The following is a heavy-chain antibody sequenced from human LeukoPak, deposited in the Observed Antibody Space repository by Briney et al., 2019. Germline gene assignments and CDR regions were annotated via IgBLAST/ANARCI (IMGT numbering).Heavy chain of an antibody. CDR3: ARSKMLLREGFDY. Sequence: KPSETLSLTCTVSGGSINNDYWSWIRQPPGKGLEWLGYIKYNGYTNYNPSLKSRVTMSIDASKKQFSLKLGSVTAADTAVYYCARSKMLLREGFDYWGQGTLVTVSS. CDR1: GGSINNDY. V-gene: IGHV4-59*01. D-gene: IGHD3-16*01. CDR2: IKYNGYT. J-gene: IGHJ4*02.